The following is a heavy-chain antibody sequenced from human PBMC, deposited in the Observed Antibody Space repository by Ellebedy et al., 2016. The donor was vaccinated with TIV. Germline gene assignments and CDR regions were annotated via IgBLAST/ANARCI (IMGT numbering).Heavy chain of an antibody. D-gene: IGHD2-2*01. CDR3: ARGSGYFSSTSCSGETD. CDR2: IKHAGSDN. Sequence: PGGSLRLSCVVSGLTFSRYWKNWVRQTPGRGLAWVANIKHAGSDNNYVDSVKRRFTISRDNAKNSLYLQMNSLSADDTAVYYCARGSGYFSSTSCSGETDWGQGTPVTVSS. CDR1: GLTFSRYW. V-gene: IGHV3-7*03. J-gene: IGHJ4*02.